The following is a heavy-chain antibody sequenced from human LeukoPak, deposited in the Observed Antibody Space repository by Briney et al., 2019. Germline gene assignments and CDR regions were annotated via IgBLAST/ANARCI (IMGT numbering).Heavy chain of an antibody. J-gene: IGHJ4*02. Sequence: GGSLRLSCAASGFTFSYYGMHWVRQAPGKGLDWVAVIWHDGSLKYYADSVRGRFTISRGNSMNTVYLQMNSLRAEDTAVYYCAKVRQFTAATGTGLDYWGQGTLVTVSS. CDR2: IWHDGSLK. CDR1: GFTFSYYG. D-gene: IGHD6-13*01. CDR3: AKVRQFTAATGTGLDY. V-gene: IGHV3-33*06.